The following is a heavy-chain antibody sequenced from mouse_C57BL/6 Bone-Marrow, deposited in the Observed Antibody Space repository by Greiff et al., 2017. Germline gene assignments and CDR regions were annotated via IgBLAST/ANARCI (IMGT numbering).Heavy chain of an antibody. D-gene: IGHD2-2*01. J-gene: IGHJ3*01. CDR1: GYTFTSSG. CDR3: ARCGYHGGFAY. Sequence: QVQLQQSGAELARPGASVKLSCKASGYTFTSSGISWVKQRTGQGLGWIGEIYPRSGNTYYNEKFKGKATLTADKSSSTAYMELRSLTSEDSAVYFCARCGYHGGFAYWGQGTLVTVSA. CDR2: IYPRSGNT. V-gene: IGHV1-81*01.